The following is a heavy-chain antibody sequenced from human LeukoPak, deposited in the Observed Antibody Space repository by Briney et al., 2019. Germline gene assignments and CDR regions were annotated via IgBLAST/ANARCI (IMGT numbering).Heavy chain of an antibody. V-gene: IGHV4-39*01. CDR2: IYYSGST. D-gene: IGHD3-9*01. Sequence: SETLSLTCTVSGGSISSYYWGWIRQPPGKGLEWIGSIYYSGSTYYNPSLKSRVTISVDTSKNQFSLKLSSVTAADTAVYYCARLNYDILTGYYIGSYYFDYWGQGTQVTVSS. CDR3: ARLNYDILTGYYIGSYYFDY. CDR1: GGSISSYY. J-gene: IGHJ4*02.